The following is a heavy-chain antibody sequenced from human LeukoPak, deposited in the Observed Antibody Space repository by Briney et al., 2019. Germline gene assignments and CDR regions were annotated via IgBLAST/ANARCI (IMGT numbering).Heavy chain of an antibody. CDR1: GFTLSSYE. CDR2: MSSSGNSK. D-gene: IGHD5-24*01. CDR3: AGEMATTSLDAFDY. Sequence: EGSLRLSCAASGFTLSSYEMNWVRQAPGKGLEWVSYMSSSGNSKHYADSVKGRFTISRDNAKNSLYLQMNSLRAEDTAVYYCAGEMATTSLDAFDYWGQGALVTVSS. V-gene: IGHV3-48*03. J-gene: IGHJ4*02.